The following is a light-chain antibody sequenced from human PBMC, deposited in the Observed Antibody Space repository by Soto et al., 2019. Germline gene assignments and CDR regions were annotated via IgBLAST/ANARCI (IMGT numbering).Light chain of an antibody. CDR1: QSVSSY. J-gene: IGKJ2*01. Sequence: EIVLTQSPATLSLSPGERATLSCRASQSVSSYLAWYQQKPGQAPRLLIYDAANRATGIPARFSGSGSGTDFTLPTSSRGPEDFAVYYCQQRSNWPPYTFGQGTKLEIK. CDR3: QQRSNWPPYT. V-gene: IGKV3-11*01. CDR2: DAA.